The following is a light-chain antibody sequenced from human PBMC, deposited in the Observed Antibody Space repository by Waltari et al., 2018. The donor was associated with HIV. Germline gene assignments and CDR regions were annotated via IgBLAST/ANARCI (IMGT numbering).Light chain of an antibody. CDR1: QSISSY. Sequence: DIQLTQSPSSLSASVGARVTITCRASQSISSYLNWYQQKPGKAPKLLIYAASSLQSGVPARFSGSGSGTDFTLNISSLQPEDFATYYCQQSYSTLYTFGQGTKLEIK. CDR2: AAS. CDR3: QQSYSTLYT. J-gene: IGKJ2*01. V-gene: IGKV1-39*01.